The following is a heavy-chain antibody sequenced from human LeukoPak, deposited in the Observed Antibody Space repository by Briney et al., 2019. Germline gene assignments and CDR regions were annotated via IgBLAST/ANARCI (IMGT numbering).Heavy chain of an antibody. V-gene: IGHV1-18*01. CDR1: GYTFTSYG. D-gene: IGHD3-22*01. Sequence: ASVKVSCKASGYTFTSYGISWVRQAPGQGLEWMGWISAYNGNTNYAQKLQGRVTMTTDTYTSTAYMELRSLRSDDTAVYYCARDVYYYDSSGYSAEFDYWGQGTLVTVSS. CDR2: ISAYNGNT. J-gene: IGHJ4*02. CDR3: ARDVYYYDSSGYSAEFDY.